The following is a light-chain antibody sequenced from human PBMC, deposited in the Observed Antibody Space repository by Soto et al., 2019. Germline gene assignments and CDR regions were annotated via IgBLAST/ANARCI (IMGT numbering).Light chain of an antibody. J-gene: IGKJ4*01. Sequence: EIVLTQSPGTQSLSPGERATLSCRASQSVSSSYLAWYQQKPGQAHRLLIYGASSRATGIPARFSGRGSGTEFTLTISRLEPEDFAVYYCQQYGSSPLTFGGGTKVDIK. CDR2: GAS. CDR3: QQYGSSPLT. CDR1: QSVSSSY. V-gene: IGKV3-20*01.